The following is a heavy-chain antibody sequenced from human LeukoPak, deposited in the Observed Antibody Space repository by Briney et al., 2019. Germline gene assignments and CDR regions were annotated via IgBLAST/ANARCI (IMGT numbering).Heavy chain of an antibody. D-gene: IGHD6-19*01. CDR1: GFIFNTNG. CDR2: IAGGDEST. Sequence: GGSLRLSCAISGFIFNTNGMNWVRQSPGKGLEWLATIAGGDESTYYADSVKGRFTISRDNSKNTLYLQMNSLRAEDTAVYYCAKSSSGWCGLKWGQGTLVTVSS. V-gene: IGHV3-23*01. CDR3: AKSSSGWCGLK. J-gene: IGHJ4*02.